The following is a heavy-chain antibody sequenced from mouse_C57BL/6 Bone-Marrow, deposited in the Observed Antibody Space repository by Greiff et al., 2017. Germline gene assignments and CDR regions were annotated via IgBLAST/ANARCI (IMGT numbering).Heavy chain of an antibody. CDR2: IYPRSGNT. D-gene: IGHD1-1*01. J-gene: IGHJ1*03. Sequence: VQLQQSGAELARPGASVKLSCKASGYTFTSYGISWVKQRTGQGLEWIGEIYPRSGNTYYNEKFKGKAPLTADKSSSTAYMELRSLTSEDSAVYFCARKGDYGSGYWYFDVWGTGTTVTVSS. CDR1: GYTFTSYG. V-gene: IGHV1-81*01. CDR3: ARKGDYGSGYWYFDV.